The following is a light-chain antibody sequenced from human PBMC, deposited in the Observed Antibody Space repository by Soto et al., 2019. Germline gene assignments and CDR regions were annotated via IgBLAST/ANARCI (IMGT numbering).Light chain of an antibody. CDR3: AAWDDSRNGVV. CDR1: SSNIGSNT. V-gene: IGLV1-44*01. Sequence: QSALTQPPSASGTPGQRVTISCSGSSSNIGSNTVNWYQQPPGTAPKLLIYSNNQRPSGVPDRFSGSKSGTSASLAISGLQSEDEADYYCAAWDDSRNGVVFGGGTKLTVL. J-gene: IGLJ2*01. CDR2: SNN.